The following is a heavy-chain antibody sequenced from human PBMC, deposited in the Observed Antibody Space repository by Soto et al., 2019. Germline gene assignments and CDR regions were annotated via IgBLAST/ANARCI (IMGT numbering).Heavy chain of an antibody. V-gene: IGHV4-31*03. CDR3: ARISKGDCTNGVCRLRSYYYYGMDV. D-gene: IGHD2-8*01. J-gene: IGHJ6*02. Sequence: SETLSLTCTVSGGSISSGVYYWSWIRHHPGKGLEWIGYIYYSGITYYNPSLKSRVTISVDTSKNQFSLKLSSVTAADTTVYYCARISKGDCTNGVCRLRSYYYYGMDVWGQGTTVTVSS. CDR2: IYYSGIT. CDR1: GGSISSGVYY.